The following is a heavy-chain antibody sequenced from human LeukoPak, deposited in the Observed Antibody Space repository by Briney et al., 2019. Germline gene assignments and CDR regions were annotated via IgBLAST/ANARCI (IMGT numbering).Heavy chain of an antibody. D-gene: IGHD5-12*01. CDR2: ISGGGDST. V-gene: IGHV3-23*01. Sequence: PGGSLRLSCAASGFTVSSNYMSWVRQAPGKGLEWVSVISGGGDSTYYADSVKGRFTVSRDNSKNTLYLQMNSLRAEDTAIYYCAKDYSGPNTNYDYWGQGTLVTVSS. CDR3: AKDYSGPNTNYDY. CDR1: GFTVSSNY. J-gene: IGHJ4*02.